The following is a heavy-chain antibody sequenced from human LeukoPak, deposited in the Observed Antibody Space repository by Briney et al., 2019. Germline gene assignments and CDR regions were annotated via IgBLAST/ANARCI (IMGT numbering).Heavy chain of an antibody. J-gene: IGHJ4*02. Sequence: NPSETLSLTCTVSGGSISSSSYYWGWIRQPPGKGLEWIGSIYYSGSTYYNPSLKSRVTISVDTSKNQFSLKLSSVTAADTAVYYCARAPGIGYFDYWGQGTLVTVSS. CDR2: IYYSGST. D-gene: IGHD3-10*01. CDR1: GGSISSSSYY. V-gene: IGHV4-39*07. CDR3: ARAPGIGYFDY.